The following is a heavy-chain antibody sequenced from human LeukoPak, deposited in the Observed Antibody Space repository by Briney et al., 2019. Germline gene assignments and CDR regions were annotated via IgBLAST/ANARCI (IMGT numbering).Heavy chain of an antibody. J-gene: IGHJ6*03. CDR1: GFTFDDYA. Sequence: GGSLRLSCAASGFTFDDYAMHWVRQAPGKGLEWVSLISWDGGSTYYADSVKGRFTISRDNGKNSLYLQMNSLRAEDTALYYCAKDSSTGYYYMDVWGKGTTVTVSS. CDR3: AKDSSTGYYYMDV. V-gene: IGHV3-43D*03. D-gene: IGHD6-13*01. CDR2: ISWDGGST.